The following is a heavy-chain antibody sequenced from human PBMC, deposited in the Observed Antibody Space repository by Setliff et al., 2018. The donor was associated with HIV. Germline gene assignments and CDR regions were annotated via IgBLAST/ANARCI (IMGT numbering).Heavy chain of an antibody. V-gene: IGHV7-4-1*02. CDR2: ISAYSGSP. CDR3: ARGLYGDYGGDLNWLDP. J-gene: IGHJ5*02. Sequence: EASVKVSCKTSGYNFENYAINWVRQAPGQGLEWMGWISAYSGSPTYAQAFTGRFFFSVDTAVATAYLQINNLKTEDTAVYFCARGLYGDYGGDLNWLDPWGHGTRVTVSS. CDR1: GYNFENYA. D-gene: IGHD4-17*01.